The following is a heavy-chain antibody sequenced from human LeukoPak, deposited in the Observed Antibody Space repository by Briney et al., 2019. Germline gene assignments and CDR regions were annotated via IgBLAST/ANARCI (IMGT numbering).Heavy chain of an antibody. V-gene: IGHV4-34*01. D-gene: IGHD3-16*01. CDR2: INHSGST. J-gene: IGHJ1*01. Sequence: PSETLSLTCAVYGGSFSGYYWSWIRQPPGKGLEWIGEINHSGSTNYNPSLKSRVTISVDTSKNQFSLKLSSVTAADTAVYYCARSYDYVWGHWGQGTLVTVSS. CDR3: ARSYDYVWGH. CDR1: GGSFSGYY.